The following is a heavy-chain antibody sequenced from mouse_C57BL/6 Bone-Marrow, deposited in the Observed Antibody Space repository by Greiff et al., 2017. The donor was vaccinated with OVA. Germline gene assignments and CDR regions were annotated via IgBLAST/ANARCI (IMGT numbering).Heavy chain of an antibody. J-gene: IGHJ1*03. CDR1: GYTFTSYW. CDR2: IDPSDSYT. Sequence: QVQLQQPGAELVRPGTSVKLSCKASGYTFTSYWMHWVKQRPGQGLEWIGVIDPSDSYTNYNQKFKGKATLTVDTSSSTAYMQLSSLTSEDSAVYYCARMYFDVWGTGTTVTVSS. V-gene: IGHV1-59*01. CDR3: ARMYFDV.